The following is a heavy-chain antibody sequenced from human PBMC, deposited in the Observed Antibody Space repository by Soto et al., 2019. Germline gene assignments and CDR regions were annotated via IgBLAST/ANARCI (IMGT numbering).Heavy chain of an antibody. D-gene: IGHD2-21*02. V-gene: IGHV2-5*02. J-gene: IGHJ6*02. CDR1: GFSFSSIGEG. CDR2: IYWDDDK. Sequence: TLMESGPTLVKPTQTLTLTCTFPGFSFSSIGEGVGWIRQPPGKALEWLALIYWDDDKRYSPSLKSRLTITKDTSKNQVVLTTTNMDPVDTATYYCVQSRCGGDCLQSYSSHSYYGLDVWGQGTTVTVSS. CDR3: VQSRCGGDCLQSYSSHSYYGLDV.